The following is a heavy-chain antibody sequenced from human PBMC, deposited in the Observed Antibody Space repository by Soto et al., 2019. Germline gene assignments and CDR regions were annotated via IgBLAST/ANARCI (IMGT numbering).Heavy chain of an antibody. V-gene: IGHV1-69*01. D-gene: IGHD3-10*01. CDR1: GGIFSTYA. CDR3: ARDLDDYVLGNYYNRIDF. Sequence: QVQLVQSGAEVKKPGSSVKVSCKASGGIFSTYAISWLRQAPGQGLEWMGGIIPIFGTPNYAQRFQGRVTITADESTTTSYMELSRLKSEDTAVYYCARDLDDYVLGNYYNRIDFWGQGTLVTVSS. J-gene: IGHJ4*02. CDR2: IIPIFGTP.